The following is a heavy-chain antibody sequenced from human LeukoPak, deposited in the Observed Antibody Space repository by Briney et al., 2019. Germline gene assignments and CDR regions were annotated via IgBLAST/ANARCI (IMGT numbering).Heavy chain of an antibody. V-gene: IGHV5-51*01. CDR2: IYPGDSDP. CDR1: GYSFTSYW. D-gene: IGHD1-26*01. J-gene: IGHJ4*02. CDR3: ARRFDSGSYLPFDY. Sequence: GESLKTSCKGAGYSFTSYWIGWVRQMPGRGREGMGIIYPGDSDPSYSPPFHGPVTTSTDKSISNAYLQSSSLKASDTAMYYCARRFDSGSYLPFDYWGQGTLVTVSS.